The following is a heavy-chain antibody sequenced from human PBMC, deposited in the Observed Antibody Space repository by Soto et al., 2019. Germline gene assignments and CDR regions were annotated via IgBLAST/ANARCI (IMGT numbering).Heavy chain of an antibody. CDR1: GGTFSSYA. V-gene: IGHV1-69*13. CDR3: ARGGDYGGNAPLATLPYFDY. Sequence: SVKVSCKASGGTFSSYAISWVRQAPGQGLEWMGGIIPIFGTANYAQKFQGRVTITADESTSTAYMELSSLRSEDTAVYYCARGGDYGGNAPLATLPYFDYWGQGTLVTVSS. D-gene: IGHD4-17*01. CDR2: IIPIFGTA. J-gene: IGHJ4*02.